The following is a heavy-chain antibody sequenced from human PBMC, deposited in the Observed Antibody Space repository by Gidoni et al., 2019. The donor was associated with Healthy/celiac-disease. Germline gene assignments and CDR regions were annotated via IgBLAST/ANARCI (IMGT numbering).Heavy chain of an antibody. CDR2: IYYSGST. V-gene: IGHV4-31*03. D-gene: IGHD5-18*01. J-gene: IGHJ4*02. CDR3: ARDTAMVPDYFDY. CDR1: GGSISSVGYY. Sequence: QVQLQESGPGLVKPSQTLSLTCTVSGGSISSVGYYWSWIRQHPGKGLEWIGYIYYSGSTYYNPSLKSRVTISVDTSKNQFSLKLSSVTAADTAVYYCARDTAMVPDYFDYWGQGTLVTVSS.